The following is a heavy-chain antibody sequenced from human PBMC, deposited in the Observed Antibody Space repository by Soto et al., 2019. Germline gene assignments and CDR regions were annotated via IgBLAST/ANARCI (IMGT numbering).Heavy chain of an antibody. CDR1: GLTFSNYW. J-gene: IGHJ4*02. CDR2: IKHDGSEK. D-gene: IGHD1-20*01. Sequence: GGSLRLSCAASGLTFSNYWMSWVRQAPGKGLECVANIKHDGSEKSYADSVRGRFTISRDNARNSLSLQMSSLRAEDTAMYYCATVDITGNMRRLFPYRGQGTLVTVSS. V-gene: IGHV3-7*05. CDR3: ATVDITGNMRRLFPY.